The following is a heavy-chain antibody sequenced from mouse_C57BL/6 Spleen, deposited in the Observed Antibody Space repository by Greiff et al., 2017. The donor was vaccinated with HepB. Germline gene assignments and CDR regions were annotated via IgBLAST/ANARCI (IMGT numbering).Heavy chain of an antibody. J-gene: IGHJ1*03. D-gene: IGHD1-1*01. CDR3: ARREGTYYYGSRYFDV. CDR2: IYPGSGNT. Sequence: QVQLQQSGAELVRPGASVKLSCKASGYTFTDYYINWVKQRPGQGLEWIARIYPGSGNTYYNEKFKGKATLTAEKSSSTAYMQLSSLTSEDSAVYFCARREGTYYYGSRYFDVWGTGTTVTVSS. CDR1: GYTFTDYY. V-gene: IGHV1-76*01.